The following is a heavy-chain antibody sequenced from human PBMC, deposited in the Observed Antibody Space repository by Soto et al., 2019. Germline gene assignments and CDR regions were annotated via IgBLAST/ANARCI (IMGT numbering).Heavy chain of an antibody. J-gene: IGHJ4*02. Sequence: QVQLVQSGAEVKKPGSSVKVTCKASGGTFSSNSISWVRQAPGQGLEWMGGVIPTFGTAKYAQKFQGRVTITADASTNTSYMELRSLTSEDTAVYYCARDRGLFGHDKRGQGTRVTVSS. D-gene: IGHD2-21*01. CDR2: VIPTFGTA. V-gene: IGHV1-69*12. CDR3: ARDRGLFGHDK. CDR1: GGTFSSNS.